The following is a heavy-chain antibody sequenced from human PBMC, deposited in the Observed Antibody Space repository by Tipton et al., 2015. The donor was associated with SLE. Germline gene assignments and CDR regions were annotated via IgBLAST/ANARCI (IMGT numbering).Heavy chain of an antibody. V-gene: IGHV3-7*01. CDR2: IKQDGSEK. J-gene: IGHJ4*02. CDR1: GFTFSSYW. Sequence: LSLTCAASGFTFSSYWMSWVRQAPGKGLEWVANIKQDGSEKYYVDSVKGRFTISRANAKNSLYLQMNSLRAEDTAVYYCAREAYSGSYFDYWGQGTLVTVSS. CDR3: AREAYSGSYFDY. D-gene: IGHD1-26*01.